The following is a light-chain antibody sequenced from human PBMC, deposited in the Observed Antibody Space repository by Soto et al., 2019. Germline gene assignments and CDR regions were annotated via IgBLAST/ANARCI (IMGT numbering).Light chain of an antibody. V-gene: IGKV3-20*01. Sequence: EIVMTQSPDTLYVSPGERATLSCRASQSVSSRYLAWYQQKPGQAPRLLIYGASSRATGIPDRFSGSGSGTDFTLTISRLEPEDFAVYYCQQYGSSPPLTFGGGTKVDIK. CDR2: GAS. CDR3: QQYGSSPPLT. J-gene: IGKJ4*01. CDR1: QSVSSRY.